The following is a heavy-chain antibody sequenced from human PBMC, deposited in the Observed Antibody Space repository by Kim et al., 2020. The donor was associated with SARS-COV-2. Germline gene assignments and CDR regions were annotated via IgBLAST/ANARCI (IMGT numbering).Heavy chain of an antibody. CDR2: IYYSGST. CDR1: GGSISSYY. CDR3: ARAGYSSGWIYY. D-gene: IGHD6-19*01. J-gene: IGHJ4*02. V-gene: IGHV4-59*01. Sequence: SETLSLTCTVSGGSISSYYWSWIRQPPGKGLEWIGYIYYSGSTNYNPSLKSRVTISVDTSKNQFSLKLSSVTAADTAVYYCARAGYSSGWIYYWGQGTLV.